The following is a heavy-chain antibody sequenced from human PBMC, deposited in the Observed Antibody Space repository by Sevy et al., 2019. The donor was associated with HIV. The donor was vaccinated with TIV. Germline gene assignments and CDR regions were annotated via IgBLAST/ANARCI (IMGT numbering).Heavy chain of an antibody. D-gene: IGHD2-8*01. J-gene: IGHJ6*02. V-gene: IGHV3-21*01. CDR2: ISSSSSYI. CDR3: ARDRGGDIVLIGCMDV. CDR1: GFTFSSYS. Sequence: GGSLTLSCAASGFTFSSYSMNWVRQAPGKGLEWVSSISSSSSYIYYADSVKGRFTISRDNAKNSLYLQMNSLRAEDTAVYYCARDRGGDIVLIGCMDVWGQGTTVTVSS.